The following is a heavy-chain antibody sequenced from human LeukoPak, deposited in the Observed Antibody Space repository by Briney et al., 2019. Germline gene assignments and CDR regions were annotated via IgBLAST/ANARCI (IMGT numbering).Heavy chain of an antibody. D-gene: IGHD3-22*01. CDR3: ARVTYYYDSSGFKSGYYGMDV. V-gene: IGHV4-59*12. Sequence: SETLSLTCTVSGGSISSYYWSWIRQPPGKGLEWIGYIYYSGSTNYNPSLKSRVTISVDTSKNQFSLKLSSVTAADTAVYYCARVTYYYDSSGFKSGYYGMDVWGQGTTVTVSS. J-gene: IGHJ6*02. CDR1: GGSISSYY. CDR2: IYYSGST.